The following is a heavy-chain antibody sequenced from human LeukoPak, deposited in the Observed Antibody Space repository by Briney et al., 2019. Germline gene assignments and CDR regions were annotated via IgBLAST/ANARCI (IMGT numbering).Heavy chain of an antibody. D-gene: IGHD6-19*01. J-gene: IGHJ4*02. Sequence: PSETLSLTCTVSGGSISSYYWSWIRQPPGKGLEWIGSIYNSGSTYYNPPLKSRVTISVDTSKNQFSLKLSSVTAADTAVYYCARGTLYSGWSYYFDSWGQGTLVTVSS. CDR1: GGSISSYY. CDR2: IYNSGST. CDR3: ARGTLYSGWSYYFDS. V-gene: IGHV4-59*08.